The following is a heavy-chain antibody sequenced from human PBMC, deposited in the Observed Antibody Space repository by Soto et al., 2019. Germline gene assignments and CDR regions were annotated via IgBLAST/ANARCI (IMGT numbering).Heavy chain of an antibody. CDR3: ARAPLDAFDI. Sequence: SETLSLTCTVSGGSIISSSYYWGWIRQPPGKGLEWIGSIYYSGSTYYNPSLKSRVTISVDTSKNQFSLKLSSVTAADTAVYYCARAPLDAFDIWGQGTMVTVS. CDR2: IYYSGST. V-gene: IGHV4-39*01. CDR1: GGSIISSSYY. J-gene: IGHJ3*02.